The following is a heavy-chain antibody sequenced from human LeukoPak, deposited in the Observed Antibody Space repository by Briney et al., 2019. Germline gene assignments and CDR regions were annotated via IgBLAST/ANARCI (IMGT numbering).Heavy chain of an antibody. J-gene: IGHJ4*02. Sequence: GGSLRLSCTASGFTFGDYAMSWIRQAPGKGLEWVGFIRSKAYGETADYAASVKGRFTISRDDSKAIAYLQMNSLKTEDTAVYHCTRDRGAYNLYDYWGQGTLVTVYS. D-gene: IGHD1-1*01. CDR3: TRDRGAYNLYDY. CDR2: IRSKAYGETA. V-gene: IGHV3-49*03. CDR1: GFTFGDYA.